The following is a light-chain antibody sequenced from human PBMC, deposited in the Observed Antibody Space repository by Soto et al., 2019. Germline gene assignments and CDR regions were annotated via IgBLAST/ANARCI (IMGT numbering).Light chain of an antibody. Sequence: QSALTRPASVSGSPGQSITISCTGTSSDVGSYNLVSWYQQHPGKAPKLMIYEGSKRPSGVSNRFSGSKSGNTASLTISVLQAEDEADYYCCSYAGSSTLVFGGGTKLTVL. V-gene: IGLV2-23*01. CDR1: SSDVGSYNL. CDR2: EGS. CDR3: CSYAGSSTLV. J-gene: IGLJ2*01.